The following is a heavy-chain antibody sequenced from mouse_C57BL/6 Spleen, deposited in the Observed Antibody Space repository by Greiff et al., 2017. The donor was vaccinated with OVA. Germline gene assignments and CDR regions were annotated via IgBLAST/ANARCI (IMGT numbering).Heavy chain of an antibody. J-gene: IGHJ4*01. Sequence: VQLQQSGAELVKPGASVKISCKASGYAFSSYWMNWVKQRPGKGLEWIGQIYPGDGDTNYNGKFKGKATLTADKSSSTAYMQLSSLTSEDSAVYFCAREESAGLRYAMDYWGQGTSVTVSS. CDR3: AREESAGLRYAMDY. V-gene: IGHV1-80*01. CDR2: IYPGDGDT. D-gene: IGHD1-1*01. CDR1: GYAFSSYW.